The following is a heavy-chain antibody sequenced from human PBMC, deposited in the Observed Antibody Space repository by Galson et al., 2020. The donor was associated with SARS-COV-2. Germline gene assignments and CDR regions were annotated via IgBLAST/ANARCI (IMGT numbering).Heavy chain of an antibody. J-gene: IGHJ6*02. CDR2: ISSSESDR. Sequence: GGSLRPSCAASGSSFSTYYMSWVRQVPGKGLEWVSSISSSESDRYYAASVKGRLTVSRDNAKRSLFLQMNSLRVEDTAVYYCARDMSCPRGVCRFYGLDVWGQGTTVTVSS. V-gene: IGHV3-21*01. CDR3: ARDMSCPRGVCRFYGLDV. CDR1: GSSFSTYY. D-gene: IGHD2-8*01.